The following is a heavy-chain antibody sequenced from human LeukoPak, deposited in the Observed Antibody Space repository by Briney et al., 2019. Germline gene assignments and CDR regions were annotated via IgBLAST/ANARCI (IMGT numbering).Heavy chain of an antibody. D-gene: IGHD3-22*01. J-gene: IGHJ4*02. Sequence: SETLSLTCTVSGGSISSGGYYWSWIRQHPGKGLEWIGYIYYSGSTYYNPSLKSRVTISVDTSKNQFSLKLSSVTAAYTAVYYCARRAYYYDSSGYGPFDYWGQGTLVTVSS. CDR2: IYYSGST. CDR1: GGSISSGGYY. CDR3: ARRAYYYDSSGYGPFDY. V-gene: IGHV4-31*03.